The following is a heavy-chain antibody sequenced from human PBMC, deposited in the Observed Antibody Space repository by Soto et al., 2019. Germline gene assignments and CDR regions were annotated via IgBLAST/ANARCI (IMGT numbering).Heavy chain of an antibody. J-gene: IGHJ4*02. CDR1: GGTFSSYA. Sequence: ASVKVSCKASGGTFSSYAISWVRQAPGQGLEWMGGIIPIFGTANYAQKFQGRVTITADESTSTAYMELSSLRSEDTAVYYCARGGYYYDSSGYLHYWGQGTLVTVSS. D-gene: IGHD3-22*01. V-gene: IGHV1-69*13. CDR3: ARGGYYYDSSGYLHY. CDR2: IIPIFGTA.